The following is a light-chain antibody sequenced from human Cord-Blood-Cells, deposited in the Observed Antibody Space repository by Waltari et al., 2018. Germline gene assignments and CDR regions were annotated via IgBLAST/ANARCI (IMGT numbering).Light chain of an antibody. CDR2: DAS. V-gene: IGKV1-33*01. J-gene: IGKJ4*01. CDR1: QDISNY. CDR3: QQYDNLPLT. Sequence: DIQMTQSPSSLSASVGDRVTITCQASQDISNYLNWYQQKPGKAPKLLIYDASNLETGVPSRCSGSGSGTDFTFTISSLQPEDIATYYCQQYDNLPLTFGGWTKVEIK.